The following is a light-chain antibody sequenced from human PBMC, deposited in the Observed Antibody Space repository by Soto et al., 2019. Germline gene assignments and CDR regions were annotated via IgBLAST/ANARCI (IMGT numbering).Light chain of an antibody. Sequence: QAVVTQPPSVSGAPGQRVTISCTGSSSNIGAGYDVHWYQHLPGTAPKLLIYVNNNRPSGVPDRFSGSKSGTSASLAITGLQAEDEADYYCQSYDRTLSGSWVFGGGTKLTVL. J-gene: IGLJ3*02. CDR1: SSNIGAGYD. CDR3: QSYDRTLSGSWV. CDR2: VNN. V-gene: IGLV1-40*01.